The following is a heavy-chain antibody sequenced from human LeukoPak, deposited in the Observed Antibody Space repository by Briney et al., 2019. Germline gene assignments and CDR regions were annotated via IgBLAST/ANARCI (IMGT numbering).Heavy chain of an antibody. CDR2: VNRDGSET. Sequence: GGSLRLSCAASGFALSSHWMTWVRQIPGRGPEWVANVNRDGSETYYLDSVKGRFTISKDNAKNSLYLQMNSLRAEDTALYHCARNNGMDVWGQGTTVIVSS. CDR3: ARNNGMDV. CDR1: GFALSSHW. J-gene: IGHJ6*02. V-gene: IGHV3-7*03.